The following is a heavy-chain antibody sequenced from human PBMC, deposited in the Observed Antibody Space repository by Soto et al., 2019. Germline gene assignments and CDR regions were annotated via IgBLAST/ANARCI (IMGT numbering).Heavy chain of an antibody. D-gene: IGHD3-22*01. Sequence: GASVNVSCKASGYTFTSYYMHWVRQAPGQGLEWMGIINPSGGSTSYAQKFQGRVTMTRDTSTSTVYMELSSLRSEDTAVYYCARGNFYDSSGYYGSNWFDPWGQGTLVTVSS. CDR2: INPSGGST. V-gene: IGHV1-46*01. CDR1: GYTFTSYY. J-gene: IGHJ5*02. CDR3: ARGNFYDSSGYYGSNWFDP.